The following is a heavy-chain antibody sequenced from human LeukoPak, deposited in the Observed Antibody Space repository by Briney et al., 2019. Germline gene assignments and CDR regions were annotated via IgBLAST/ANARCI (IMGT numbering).Heavy chain of an antibody. J-gene: IGHJ4*02. D-gene: IGHD3-22*01. CDR3: ARPDTYYYDSSGYYY. V-gene: IGHV1-69*01. CDR2: IIPIFGTA. CDR1: GGTFSSYA. Sequence: SVKVSCKASGGTFSSYAISWVRQAPGQGLEWMGGIIPIFGTANYAQEFQGRVTITADESTSTAYMELSSLRSEDTAVYYCARPDTYYYDSSGYYYWGQGTLVTVSS.